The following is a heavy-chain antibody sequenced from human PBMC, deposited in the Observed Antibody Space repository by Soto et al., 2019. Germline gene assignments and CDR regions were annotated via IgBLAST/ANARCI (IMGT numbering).Heavy chain of an antibody. J-gene: IGHJ4*02. D-gene: IGHD3-10*01. CDR3: TRSGHPVYGSGSDF. CDR1: GGSINSHY. V-gene: IGHV4-59*11. Sequence: QVQLQESGPGLVKPSETLSLTCSVSGGSINSHYWNWVRQTPGKGLEWIGYFYYRGSTNYNPSLKSRVTISVDISKNQFSLKLSSVTAADTAVYHCTRSGHPVYGSGSDFWGQGTLVTVSS. CDR2: FYYRGST.